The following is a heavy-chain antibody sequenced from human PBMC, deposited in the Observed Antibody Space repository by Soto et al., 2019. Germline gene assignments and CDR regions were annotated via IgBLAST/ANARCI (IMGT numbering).Heavy chain of an antibody. Sequence: ASVKVSCKASGYTFTSYGISWVRQAPGQGLEWMGWISAYNGNTNYAQKLQGRVTMTTDTSTSTAYMELRSLRSDDTAVYYCARLPVGYYYDSSGLFDYWGQGTLVTV. V-gene: IGHV1-18*01. J-gene: IGHJ4*02. CDR1: GYTFTSYG. CDR2: ISAYNGNT. CDR3: ARLPVGYYYDSSGLFDY. D-gene: IGHD3-22*01.